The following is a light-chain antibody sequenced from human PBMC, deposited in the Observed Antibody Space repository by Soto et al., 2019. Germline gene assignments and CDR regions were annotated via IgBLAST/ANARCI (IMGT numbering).Light chain of an antibody. CDR3: SSHAAGSTLI. V-gene: IGLV2-14*03. CDR2: DVT. CDR1: NSYVCGYNE. Sequence: HSALTQPASVSGSPGQSTTNSATGTNSYVCGYNEVSWYQQLPGRAPKLMIYDVTNRPSGVSYLVSVSMSGTTASLTISGLQAKVEAYYYCSSHAAGSTLIFGGGTQLTVL. J-gene: IGLJ2*01.